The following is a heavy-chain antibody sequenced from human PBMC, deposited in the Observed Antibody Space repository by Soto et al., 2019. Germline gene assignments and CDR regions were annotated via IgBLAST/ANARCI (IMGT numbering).Heavy chain of an antibody. D-gene: IGHD3-10*01. CDR3: GTPPGGGGY. J-gene: IGHJ4*02. Sequence: EVQLVESGGGLIQPGGSLRLSCAVSGFTVSNNYMSWVRQAPGKGLEGVSVIYSGGYTAYGDSVKGRFTISRDNSKNTPYPQRKSRRAAAPAVFYCGTPPGGGGYWGQGTLVTVSS. CDR1: GFTVSNNY. V-gene: IGHV3-53*01. CDR2: IYSGGYT.